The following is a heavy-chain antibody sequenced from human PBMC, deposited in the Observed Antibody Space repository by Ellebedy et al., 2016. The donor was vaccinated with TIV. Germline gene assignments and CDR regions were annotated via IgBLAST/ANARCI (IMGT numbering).Heavy chain of an antibody. Sequence: GGSLRLSCAASGFTFSSYAMSWVRQAPGKGLEWVSSISGGGGSTYYADSVKGRFTISRDNSKNTLYLQMNRLRAEDTAVYYCARQGDVVVVVPRYNWCDPWGQGTLVTVSS. J-gene: IGHJ5*02. CDR3: ARQGDVVVVVPRYNWCDP. CDR1: GFTFSSYA. CDR2: ISGGGGST. V-gene: IGHV3-23*01. D-gene: IGHD2-15*01.